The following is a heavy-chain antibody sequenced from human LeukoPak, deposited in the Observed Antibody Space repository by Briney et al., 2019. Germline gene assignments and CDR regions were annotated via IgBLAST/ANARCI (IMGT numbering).Heavy chain of an antibody. Sequence: ASVKVSCKASGYTFTSYGISWVRQAPGQGLEWMGWISAYNGNTNYAQKLQGRVTMTTDTSTSTAYMELRSLRSDDTAVYYCARGSDNSLWFGESPTTDYWGQGTLVTVSS. V-gene: IGHV1-18*01. J-gene: IGHJ4*02. CDR1: GYTFTSYG. CDR2: ISAYNGNT. CDR3: ARGSDNSLWFGESPTTDY. D-gene: IGHD3-10*01.